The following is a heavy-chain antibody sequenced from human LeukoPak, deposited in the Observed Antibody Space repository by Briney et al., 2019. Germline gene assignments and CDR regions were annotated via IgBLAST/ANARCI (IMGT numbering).Heavy chain of an antibody. D-gene: IGHD3-22*01. CDR1: GGSISSSNW. V-gene: IGHV4-4*02. CDR2: INHSGST. J-gene: IGHJ3*02. CDR3: ARALYYYDSSGYRSYGAFDI. Sequence: SGTLSLTCAVSGGSISSSNWWSWVRQPPGKGLEWIGEINHSGSTNYNPSLKSRVTLSVDKSKNQFSLKLSSVTAADTAVYYCARALYYYDSSGYRSYGAFDIWGQGTMVTVSS.